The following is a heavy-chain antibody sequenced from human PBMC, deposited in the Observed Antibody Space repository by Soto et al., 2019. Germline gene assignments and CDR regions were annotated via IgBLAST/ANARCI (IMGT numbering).Heavy chain of an antibody. CDR1: GFTFSSYW. CDR3: ARDQLAAAATFDY. J-gene: IGHJ4*02. Sequence: PWGSLRLSCAASGFTFSSYWMSWVRQAPGKGLEWVANIKQDGSEKYYVDSVKGRVTISRDNAKNSLYLQMNSLRAEDTAVYYCARDQLAAAATFDYWGQGTLVTVSS. V-gene: IGHV3-7*03. CDR2: IKQDGSEK. D-gene: IGHD6-13*01.